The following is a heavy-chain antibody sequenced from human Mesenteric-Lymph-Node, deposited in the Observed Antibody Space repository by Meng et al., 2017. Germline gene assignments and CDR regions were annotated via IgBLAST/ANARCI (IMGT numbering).Heavy chain of an antibody. D-gene: IGHD2-21*02. CDR3: TSVVTAIPL. CDR2: IRSKANSYAT. J-gene: IGHJ4*02. Sequence: VQLVESGGGLVRPGGALNFSCAASGFTFSGSAMHWVRQASGKGLEWVGRIRSKANSYATAYAASVKGRFTISRDDSKNTAYLQMNSMKTEDTAVYYCTSVVTAIPLWGQGTLVTVSS. V-gene: IGHV3-73*02. CDR1: GFTFSGSA.